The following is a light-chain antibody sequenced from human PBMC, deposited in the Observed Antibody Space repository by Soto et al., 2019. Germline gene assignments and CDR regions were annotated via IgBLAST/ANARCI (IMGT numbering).Light chain of an antibody. CDR3: CSHSASYTFV. J-gene: IGLJ1*01. CDR1: SSDVGNYNC. Sequence: QSALTQPASVSGSPGQSITISCTGTSSDVGNYNCVSWYQQHPGKAPQLIIYDVTQRPSGVPDRFSGSKSGNTASLSISGLQAEDEADYYCCSHSASYTFVFGTGTKVTVL. CDR2: DVT. V-gene: IGLV2-11*01.